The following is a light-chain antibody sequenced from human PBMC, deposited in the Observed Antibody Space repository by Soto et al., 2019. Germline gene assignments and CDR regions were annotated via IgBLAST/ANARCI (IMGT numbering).Light chain of an antibody. V-gene: IGLV2-14*01. CDR1: SSDVGHYNY. CDR3: SSFTTSSTFV. CDR2: DVS. J-gene: IGLJ1*01. Sequence: QSALAQPASVSGSPGQSITISCTGTSSDVGHYNYVSWFQQHPGKVPKLLIYDVSSWPSGIPDRFSGSKSGNTASLTISGHQAEDEADYYCSSFTTSSTFVFGTGTKVPVL.